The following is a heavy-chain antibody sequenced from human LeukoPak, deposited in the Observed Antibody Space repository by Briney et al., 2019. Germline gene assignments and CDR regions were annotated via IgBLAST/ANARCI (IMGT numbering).Heavy chain of an antibody. D-gene: IGHD3-10*01. CDR3: ALTHPKKIGYYGSGSEYNWFDP. CDR2: IIPIFGTA. CDR1: GGTFISYA. Sequence: GASVKVSCKASGGTFISYAISWVRQAPGQGLEWMGGIIPIFGTANYAQKFQGRVTITADESTSTAYMELSSLRSEDTAVYYCALTHPKKIGYYGSGSEYNWFDPWGQGTLVTVSS. V-gene: IGHV1-69*13. J-gene: IGHJ5*02.